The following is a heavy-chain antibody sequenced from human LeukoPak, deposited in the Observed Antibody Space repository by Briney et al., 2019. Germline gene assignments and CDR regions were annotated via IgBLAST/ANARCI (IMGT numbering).Heavy chain of an antibody. Sequence: SETLSLTCTVSGGSISSGGYYWSWIRQHPGKGLEWIGYIYHSGSTYYNPSLKSRVTISVDRSKNQFSLKLSSVTAADTAVYYCARGGRHDFWSGPTMHAGFDPWGQGTLVTVSS. J-gene: IGHJ5*02. CDR1: GGSISSGGYY. CDR2: IYHSGST. CDR3: ARGGRHDFWSGPTMHAGFDP. V-gene: IGHV4-31*03. D-gene: IGHD3-3*01.